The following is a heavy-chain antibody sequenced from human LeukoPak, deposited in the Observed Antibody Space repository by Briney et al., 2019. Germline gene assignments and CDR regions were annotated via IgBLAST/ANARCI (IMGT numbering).Heavy chain of an antibody. CDR3: ARDTRDYGDYVFDY. CDR1: GGSISSHY. V-gene: IGHV4-59*11. J-gene: IGHJ4*02. D-gene: IGHD4-17*01. CDR2: IYYSGST. Sequence: SETLSLTCTVSGGSISSHYWSWIRQPPGKGLEWIGYIYYSGSTNYNPSLKSRVTISVDTSKNQFSLKLSSVTAADTAAYYCARDTRDYGDYVFDYWGQGTLVTVSS.